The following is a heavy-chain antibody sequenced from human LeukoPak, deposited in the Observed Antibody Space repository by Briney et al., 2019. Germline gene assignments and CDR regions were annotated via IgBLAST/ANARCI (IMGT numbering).Heavy chain of an antibody. CDR3: TKDLLACAFDY. CDR2: FGGDRVA. Sequence: GGSLRLSCAASGFPFSNNAMSWVRQAPGKGLEWVSAFGGDRVAHYADSVKGRFTISKDNSKSTLYLQMNSLRAEDTGVYYCTKDLLACAFDYWGQGILVTVSS. J-gene: IGHJ4*02. V-gene: IGHV3-23*01. CDR1: GFPFSNNA.